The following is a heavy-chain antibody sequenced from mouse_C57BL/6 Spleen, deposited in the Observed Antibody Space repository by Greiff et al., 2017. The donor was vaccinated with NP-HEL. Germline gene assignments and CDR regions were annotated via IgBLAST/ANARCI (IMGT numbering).Heavy chain of an antibody. Sequence: EVQLVESGGGLVKPGGSLKLSCAASGFTFSSYAMSWVRQTPEKRLEWVATISDGGSYTYYPDNVKGRFTISRDNAKNNLYLQMSHLKSEDTAMYYCARDRTYRNSLFAYWGQGTLVTVSA. J-gene: IGHJ3*01. D-gene: IGHD2-5*01. CDR3: ARDRTYRNSLFAY. CDR2: ISDGGSYT. CDR1: GFTFSSYA. V-gene: IGHV5-4*01.